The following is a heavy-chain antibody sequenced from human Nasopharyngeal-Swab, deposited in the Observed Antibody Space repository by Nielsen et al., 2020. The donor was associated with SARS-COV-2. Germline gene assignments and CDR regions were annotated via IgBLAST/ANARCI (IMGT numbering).Heavy chain of an antibody. J-gene: IGHJ6*02. CDR2: IWYDGSNK. Sequence: GESLKISCAASGFTFSSYGMHWVRQAPGKGLEWVAVIWYDGSNKYYADSVKGQFTISRDNSKNTLYLQMNSLRAEDTAVYYCARDVVVVAAFYYYYYGMDVWGQGTTVTVSS. V-gene: IGHV3-33*01. CDR3: ARDVVVVAAFYYYYYGMDV. D-gene: IGHD2-15*01. CDR1: GFTFSSYG.